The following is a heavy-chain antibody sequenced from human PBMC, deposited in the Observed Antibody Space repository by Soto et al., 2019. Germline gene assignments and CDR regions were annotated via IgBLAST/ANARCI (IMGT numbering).Heavy chain of an antibody. CDR1: GFTFSSYS. D-gene: IGHD6-13*01. CDR3: ARAAAAGTNYYYYGMDV. Sequence: EVQLVESGGGLVKPGGSLRLSCAASGFTFSSYSMNWVRQAPGKGLEWVSSISSSSSYIYYADSVKGRFTISRDNAKNSPYLQMNSLRAEDTAVYYCARAAAAGTNYYYYGMDVWGQGTTVTVSS. J-gene: IGHJ6*02. V-gene: IGHV3-21*01. CDR2: ISSSSSYI.